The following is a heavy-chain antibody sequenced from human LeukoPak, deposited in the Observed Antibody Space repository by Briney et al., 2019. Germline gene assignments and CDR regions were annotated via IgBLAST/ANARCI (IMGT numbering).Heavy chain of an antibody. J-gene: IGHJ3*02. Sequence: GSVKVSCKASGYTFTSYYMHWVRQAPGQGLEWMGIINPSGGSTSYAQKFQGRVTMTRDTSTSTVYMELSSLRSEDTAVYYCARSGLEYDAFDIWGQGTMVTVSS. CDR1: GYTFTSYY. CDR2: INPSGGST. D-gene: IGHD1-14*01. CDR3: ARSGLEYDAFDI. V-gene: IGHV1-46*01.